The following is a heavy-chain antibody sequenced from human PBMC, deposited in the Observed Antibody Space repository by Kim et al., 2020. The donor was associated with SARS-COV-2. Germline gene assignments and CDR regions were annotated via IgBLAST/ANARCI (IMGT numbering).Heavy chain of an antibody. CDR3: TTEYYDFWSGYYPVWYFDL. D-gene: IGHD3-3*01. Sequence: GGSLRLSCAASGFTFSNAWMSWVRQAPGKGLEWVGRIKSKTDGGTTDYAAPVKGRFTISRDDSKNTLYLQMNSLKTEDTAVYYCTTEYYDFWSGYYPVWYFDLWGRGTLVTVSS. V-gene: IGHV3-15*01. J-gene: IGHJ2*01. CDR1: GFTFSNAW. CDR2: IKSKTDGGTT.